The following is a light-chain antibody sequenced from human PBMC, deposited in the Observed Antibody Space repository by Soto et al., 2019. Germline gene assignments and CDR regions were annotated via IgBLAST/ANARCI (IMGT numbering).Light chain of an antibody. CDR3: SSFRSGSTLYV. V-gene: IGLV2-14*03. CDR1: SSDIGGYDY. CDR2: EVS. Sequence: QSALTQPASVSGSPGQSITISCTGTSSDIGGYDYVSWYQQHPGRAPKLMIYEVSNRPSGVSNRFSGSKSGNTAYLTISGLQAEDEADYYCSSFRSGSTLYVFGTGTKVTV. J-gene: IGLJ1*01.